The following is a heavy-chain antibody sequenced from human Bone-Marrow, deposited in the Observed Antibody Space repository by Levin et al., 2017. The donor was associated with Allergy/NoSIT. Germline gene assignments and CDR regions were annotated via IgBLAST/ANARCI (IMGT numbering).Heavy chain of an antibody. Sequence: ASVKVSCKASGYTFSSYDIIWVRQASGQGLEWMGWMNPNSGNTGFAQKFQARVTMTRNTSIDTAYMELSSLTSDDTALYYCARMDHYYASSRTVDSWGQGTQVTVSS. J-gene: IGHJ4*02. V-gene: IGHV1-8*01. D-gene: IGHD3-22*01. CDR3: ARMDHYYASSRTVDS. CDR1: GYTFSSYD. CDR2: MNPNSGNT.